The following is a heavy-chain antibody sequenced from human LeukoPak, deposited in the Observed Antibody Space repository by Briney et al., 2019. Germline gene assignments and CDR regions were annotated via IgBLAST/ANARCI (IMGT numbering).Heavy chain of an antibody. D-gene: IGHD6-6*01. CDR2: ISSKGGST. CDR1: GFTFSSYA. V-gene: IGHV3-64*01. J-gene: IGHJ5*02. Sequence: GGSLRLSCAASGFTFSSYAMHWVRQAPGKGLEYASAISSKGGSTYYTNSVKGRFTISRDNSKNTLHLQMGSLRAEDMAVYYCARGSSSSSDNWFDPWGQGTLVTVSS. CDR3: ARGSSSSSDNWFDP.